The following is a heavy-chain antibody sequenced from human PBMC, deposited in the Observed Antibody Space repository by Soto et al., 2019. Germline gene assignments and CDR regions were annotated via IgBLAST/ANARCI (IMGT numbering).Heavy chain of an antibody. CDR1: GYTFTDYA. Sequence: ASVKVSCKASGYTFTDYAIHWGRQAPGQRLEWMGWIAPGNGNTKYSQNFQGRVTITRDTSATTAYMELSSLRSEDTAVYYCAKGSRMWTPDYWGQGTLVTVS. CDR3: AKGSRMWTPDY. V-gene: IGHV1-3*01. J-gene: IGHJ4*02. CDR2: IAPGNGNT. D-gene: IGHD2-21*01.